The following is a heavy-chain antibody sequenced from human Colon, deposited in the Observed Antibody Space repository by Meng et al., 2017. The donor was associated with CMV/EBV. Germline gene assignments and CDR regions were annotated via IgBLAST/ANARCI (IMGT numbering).Heavy chain of an antibody. Sequence: GESLITSCASSGFNVATNYINWVRQAPGKGLGWVSVITGSGKTHYADSVKGRFTSSRDTSRNTVNLEINNLRGEDAALYYCAREPGHCSSTSCYTEGYYFDTWGQGTMVTVSS. J-gene: IGHJ4*02. V-gene: IGHV3-66*03. D-gene: IGHD2-2*02. CDR3: AREPGHCSSTSCYTEGYYFDT. CDR1: GFNVATNY. CDR2: ITGSGKT.